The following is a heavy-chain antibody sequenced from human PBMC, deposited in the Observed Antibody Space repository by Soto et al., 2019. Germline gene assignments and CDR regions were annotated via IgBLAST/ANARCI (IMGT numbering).Heavy chain of an antibody. CDR3: AYLNGSFLSFFDN. J-gene: IGHJ4*02. Sequence: QVQLQESDPGLVNPSQTLSLSCTVSGDSFSGGDHYWSWIRQPPGKGLEWIAHISYGGYKFYNPSLQSRVSMSVDTSKNQAYLKLRSVTAADTAVYYCAYLNGSFLSFFDNWGQGTPVTVSS. CDR2: ISYGGYK. D-gene: IGHD2-8*01. CDR1: GDSFSGGDHY. V-gene: IGHV4-30-4*01.